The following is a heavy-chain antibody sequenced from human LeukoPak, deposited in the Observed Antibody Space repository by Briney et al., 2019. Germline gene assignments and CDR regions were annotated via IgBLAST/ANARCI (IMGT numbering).Heavy chain of an antibody. V-gene: IGHV1-2*02. CDR1: GYTFTSYY. D-gene: IGHD6-6*01. J-gene: IGHJ4*02. CDR2: INPNSGGT. Sequence: ASVKVSCKASGYTFTSYYMHWVRQAPGQGLEWMGWINPNSGGTNYAQKFQGRVTMTRNTSISTAYMELSSLRSEDTAVYYCAREVYPGGSSLGDYWGQGTLVTVSS. CDR3: AREVYPGGSSLGDY.